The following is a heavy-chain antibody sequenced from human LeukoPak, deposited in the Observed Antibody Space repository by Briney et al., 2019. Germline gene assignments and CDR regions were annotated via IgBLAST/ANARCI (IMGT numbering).Heavy chain of an antibody. J-gene: IGHJ3*02. Sequence: GGSLRLSCSASGFTFDDYAIHWVRQAPGRGLEWVSLISGDGSSTYYADSVKGRFTISRDNSKNSLYLQMNSLRTEDTALYYCARPKIVRGVDDAFDIWGQGKMVTVSS. CDR1: GFTFDDYA. CDR2: ISGDGSST. D-gene: IGHD3-10*01. V-gene: IGHV3-43*02. CDR3: ARPKIVRGVDDAFDI.